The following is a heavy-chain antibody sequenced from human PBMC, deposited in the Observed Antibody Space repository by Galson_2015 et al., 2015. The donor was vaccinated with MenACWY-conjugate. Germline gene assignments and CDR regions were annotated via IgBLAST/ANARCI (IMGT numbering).Heavy chain of an antibody. CDR2: LYSGGDT. CDR3: ARGIVAAL. Sequence: SLRLSCAASGFTVSNNYMNWVRQAPGKGLEWVSILYSGGDTYYADSVKGRFTISRHNSKNTLYLQMNSLRADDTAVYYCARGIVAALWGQGTLVTVSS. V-gene: IGHV3-53*04. D-gene: IGHD6-13*01. J-gene: IGHJ4*02. CDR1: GFTVSNNY.